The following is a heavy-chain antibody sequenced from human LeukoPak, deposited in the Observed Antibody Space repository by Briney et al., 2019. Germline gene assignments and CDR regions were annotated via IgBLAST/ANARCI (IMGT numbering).Heavy chain of an antibody. CDR2: INSDGSST. CDR3: ARGGEYSYGVDAFDI. D-gene: IGHD5-18*01. Sequence: GGSLRLSCAASGFTFSSYWMHWVRQAPGKGLVWVSRINSDGSSTSYADSVKGRFTISRDNAKNTLYLQMNSLRAEDTAVYYCARGGEYSYGVDAFDIWGQGTMVTVSS. J-gene: IGHJ3*02. V-gene: IGHV3-74*01. CDR1: GFTFSSYW.